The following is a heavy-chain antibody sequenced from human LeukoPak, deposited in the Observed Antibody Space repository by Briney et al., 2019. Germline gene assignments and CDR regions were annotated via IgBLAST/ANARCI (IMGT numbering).Heavy chain of an antibody. Sequence: GGSLRLSCAASGFTFSSIGIHWVRQAPGKGLEWVAVISYEGSDKCYADSVKGRFTISRDNSKNTLYLQMNSLRAEDTAVYYCAKDRTHCSGGSCYGMDVWGQGTTVTVSS. CDR3: AKDRTHCSGGSCYGMDV. J-gene: IGHJ6*02. CDR2: ISYEGSDK. V-gene: IGHV3-30*18. D-gene: IGHD2-15*01. CDR1: GFTFSSIG.